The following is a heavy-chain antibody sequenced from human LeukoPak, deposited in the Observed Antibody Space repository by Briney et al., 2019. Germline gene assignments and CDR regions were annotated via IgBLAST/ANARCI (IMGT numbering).Heavy chain of an antibody. J-gene: IGHJ6*03. V-gene: IGHV6-1*01. CDR3: ARQLTYYYMDV. Sequence: SQTLSLTCAFPGDTVSSNIAVWTWISQSQSGGFGWLGRTYYRSEWYNDYAVSVKSRITLNPDTSKNQFSLQLNSVTPEDTAVYYCARQLTYYYMDVWGKGTTVTVSS. D-gene: IGHD6-13*01. CDR2: TYYRSEWYN. CDR1: GDTVSSNIAV.